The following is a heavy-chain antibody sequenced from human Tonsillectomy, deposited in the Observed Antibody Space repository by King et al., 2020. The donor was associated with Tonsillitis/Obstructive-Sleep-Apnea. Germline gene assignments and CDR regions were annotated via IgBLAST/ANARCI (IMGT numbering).Heavy chain of an antibody. CDR1: GFTFSSYW. CDR2: INSDGSST. Sequence: VQLVESGGGLVQPGGSLRLSCAASGFTFSSYWMHWVRQAPGKGLVWVSRINSDGSSTSYADSVKGRFTISRDNAKNTLYLQMNSLRAEDTAVYYCARDGMEWLFWVDYYYYMDVWGKGTTVTVSS. V-gene: IGHV3-74*01. D-gene: IGHD3-3*01. J-gene: IGHJ6*03. CDR3: ARDGMEWLFWVDYYYYMDV.